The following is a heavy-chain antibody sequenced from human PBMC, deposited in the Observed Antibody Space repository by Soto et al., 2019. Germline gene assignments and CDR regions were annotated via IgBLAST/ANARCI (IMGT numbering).Heavy chain of an antibody. CDR3: AKPTVPFGRTAVAGPFDH. V-gene: IGHV3-23*01. CDR1: VFTFSSYA. Sequence: GALRLACAASVFTFSSYAMSWVRQAPGKGLEWVSAISGSGCSTYYADSVKGRFTISRDNSKNTLYLQMNSLRAEDTAVFYCAKPTVPFGRTAVAGPFDHWGQGTLVTVSS. CDR2: ISGSGCST. J-gene: IGHJ4*02. D-gene: IGHD6-19*01.